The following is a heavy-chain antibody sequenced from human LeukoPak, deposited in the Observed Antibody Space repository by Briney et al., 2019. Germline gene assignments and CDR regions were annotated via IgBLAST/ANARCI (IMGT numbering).Heavy chain of an antibody. CDR3: AREILWFGELWFDP. V-gene: IGHV3-21*01. CDR2: ISSSSSYI. J-gene: IGHJ5*02. Sequence: GGSLRLSCAASGFTFSSYSVNWVRQAPGKGLEWVSSISSSSSYIYYADSVKGRFTISRDNAKNSLYLQMNSLRAEDTAVYYCAREILWFGELWFDPWGQGTLVTVSS. CDR1: GFTFSSYS. D-gene: IGHD3-10*01.